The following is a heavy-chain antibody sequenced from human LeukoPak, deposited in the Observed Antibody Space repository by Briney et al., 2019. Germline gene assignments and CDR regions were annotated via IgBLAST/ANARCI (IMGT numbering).Heavy chain of an antibody. CDR2: IYYSGST. Sequence: ASETLSLTCTVSGGSISSSSYYWGWIRQPPGKGLEWIGSIYYSGSTYYNPSLKSRVTISVDTSKNQFSLKLSSVTAADTAVYYSARHVLHGYYYDSSGSVVFDYWGQGTLVTVSS. CDR3: ARHVLHGYYYDSSGSVVFDY. D-gene: IGHD3-22*01. J-gene: IGHJ4*02. V-gene: IGHV4-39*01. CDR1: GGSISSSSYY.